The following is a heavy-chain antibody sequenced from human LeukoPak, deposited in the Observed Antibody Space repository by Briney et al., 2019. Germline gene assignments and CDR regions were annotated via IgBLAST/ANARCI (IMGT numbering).Heavy chain of an antibody. CDR3: AKVRLILAAAGREYYFDY. V-gene: IGHV3-23*01. J-gene: IGHJ4*02. Sequence: LTGGSLRLSCAASGFTFSSYAMSWVRQAPGKGLEWVSAISGSGGSTYYADSVKGRFTISRDNSKNTLYLQMNSLRAEDTAVYYCAKVRLILAAAGREYYFDYWGQGTLVTVSS. CDR2: ISGSGGST. D-gene: IGHD6-13*01. CDR1: GFTFSSYA.